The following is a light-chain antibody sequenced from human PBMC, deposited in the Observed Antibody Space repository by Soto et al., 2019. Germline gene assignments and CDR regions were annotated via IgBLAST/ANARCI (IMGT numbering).Light chain of an antibody. CDR3: QSYDSSLKVV. CDR2: GNN. J-gene: IGLJ2*01. Sequence: QPVLTQPPSVSGAPGQRVTISCTGSSSNIGAGYDVYWYQQLPGTAPKLLIYGNNNRPSGVPDRFSGSKSGTSASLAITGLQAEDEADYYCQSYDSSLKVVFGGGTKLTVL. V-gene: IGLV1-40*01. CDR1: SSNIGAGYD.